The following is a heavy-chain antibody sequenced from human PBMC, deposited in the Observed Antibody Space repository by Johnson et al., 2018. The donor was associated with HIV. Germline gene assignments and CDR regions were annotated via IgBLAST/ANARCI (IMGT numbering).Heavy chain of an antibody. CDR2: INWNGGST. D-gene: IGHD1-26*01. CDR3: AREGRLGSYLGGVAFDI. Sequence: VQLVESGGGLVQPGGSLRLSCAASGFTFSSYWMRWVRPAPGRGLEWVSGINWNGGSTGYADSVKGRFTISRDNALNSLYLQMNSLRVEDTAVYYCAREGRLGSYLGGVAFDIWGQGTMVTVSS. V-gene: IGHV3-20*04. CDR1: GFTFSSYW. J-gene: IGHJ3*02.